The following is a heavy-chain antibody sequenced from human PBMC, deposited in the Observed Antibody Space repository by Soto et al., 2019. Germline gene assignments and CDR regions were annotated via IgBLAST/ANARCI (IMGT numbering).Heavy chain of an antibody. D-gene: IGHD6-13*01. V-gene: IGHV3-30*18. CDR2: ISYDGSNK. CDR1: GFTFSSYG. Sequence: GGSLRLSCAASGFTFSSYGMHWVRQAPGKGLEWVAVISYDGSNKYYADSVKGRFTISRDNSKNTLYLQMNSLRAEDTAVYYCAKGGVIAAAGTVFDYWGQGTLVTVSS. CDR3: AKGGVIAAAGTVFDY. J-gene: IGHJ4*02.